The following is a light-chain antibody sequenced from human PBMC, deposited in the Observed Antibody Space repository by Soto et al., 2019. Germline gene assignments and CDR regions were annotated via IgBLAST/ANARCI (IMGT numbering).Light chain of an antibody. CDR2: GAS. Sequence: ELVKTQSPALLSVSPGERATLSCRASQSVSSNLAWYQQNPCQAHRLLFYGASTRATGIPARFSGSGSGTEFTLTISNLQSEDFAVYFCQQYQNWPTITFGQGTRLEIK. CDR3: QQYQNWPTIT. V-gene: IGKV3D-15*01. CDR1: QSVSSN. J-gene: IGKJ5*01.